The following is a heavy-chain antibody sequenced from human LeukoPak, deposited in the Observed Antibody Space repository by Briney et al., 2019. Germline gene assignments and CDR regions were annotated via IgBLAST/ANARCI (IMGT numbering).Heavy chain of an antibody. CDR3: ARDSNTMVRGVIIRTRFDP. CDR1: GYTFTSYY. D-gene: IGHD3-10*01. V-gene: IGHV1-46*01. J-gene: IGHJ5*02. CDR2: INPSGGST. Sequence: ASVKVSCKASGYTFTSYYMHWVRQAPGQGLEWMGIINPSGGSTSYAQKFQGRVTMTRDTSTSTVYMELSSLRSEDTAVYYCARDSNTMVRGVIIRTRFDPWGQGTLVTVS.